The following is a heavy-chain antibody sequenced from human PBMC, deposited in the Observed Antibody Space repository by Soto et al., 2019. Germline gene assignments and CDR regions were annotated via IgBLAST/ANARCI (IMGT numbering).Heavy chain of an antibody. Sequence: EVQLLESGGGLVQPGGSLRLSCAASGFTFSSYAMSWVRQAPGKGLEWVSAISGSGGSTYYADSVKGRFTISRDNSRNTLYLQMNSLRAEDTAVYYCAPLEWFIYYFDYWGQGTLVTVSS. V-gene: IGHV3-23*01. CDR1: GFTFSSYA. D-gene: IGHD3-3*01. J-gene: IGHJ4*02. CDR2: ISGSGGST. CDR3: APLEWFIYYFDY.